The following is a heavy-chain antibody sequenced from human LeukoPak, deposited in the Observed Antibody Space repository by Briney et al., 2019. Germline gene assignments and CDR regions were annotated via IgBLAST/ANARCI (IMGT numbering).Heavy chain of an antibody. V-gene: IGHV4-34*01. CDR2: GNHSGST. CDR1: GGSFSGYD. Sequence: PSETLSLTCAVYGGSFSGYDWSWIRQAPGKGLEWIGEGNHSGSTKYNPSLKSRVTISVETSKNQFSLKLSSVTAADTAVYYCARRFLGVWYKPFDYWGQGTLVTVSS. J-gene: IGHJ4*02. D-gene: IGHD6-19*01. CDR3: ARRFLGVWYKPFDY.